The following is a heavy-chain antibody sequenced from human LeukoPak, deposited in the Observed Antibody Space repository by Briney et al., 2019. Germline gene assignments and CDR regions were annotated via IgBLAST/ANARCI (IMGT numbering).Heavy chain of an antibody. Sequence: PGRSLRLSCAASGFTFSSYGMHWVRQAPGKGLEWVAVISYDGSNKYYADSVKGRFTISRDNSKNTLYLQMNSLRAEDTAVYYCAKEARFGESYFDYWGQGTLVTVSS. V-gene: IGHV3-30*18. J-gene: IGHJ4*02. CDR1: GFTFSSYG. D-gene: IGHD3-10*01. CDR3: AKEARFGESYFDY. CDR2: ISYDGSNK.